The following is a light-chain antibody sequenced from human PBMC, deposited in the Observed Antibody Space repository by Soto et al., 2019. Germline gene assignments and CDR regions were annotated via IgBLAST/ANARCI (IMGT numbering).Light chain of an antibody. Sequence: DIQMTQSPSSLPASVGDRVTITCRASQNIRSNLNWYQQKPGKVPKLLMDAASRLQVGVPSRFSGSGSGTDFTLTISSQELEDFATYYRQQSHSSRTFVQGTKVEIK. J-gene: IGKJ1*01. V-gene: IGKV1-39*01. CDR3: QQSHSSRT. CDR1: QNIRSN. CDR2: AAS.